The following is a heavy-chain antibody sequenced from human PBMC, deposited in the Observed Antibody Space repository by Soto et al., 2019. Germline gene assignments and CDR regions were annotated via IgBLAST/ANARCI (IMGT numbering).Heavy chain of an antibody. J-gene: IGHJ3*02. CDR2: IYYSGST. CDR3: AREGSYYDSSGYSHDAFDI. Sequence: SETLSLTCTVSGGSISSGGYYWSWIRQHPGKGLEWIGYIYYSGSTYYNPSLKSRVTISVDTSKNQFSLKLSSVTAADTAVYYCAREGSYYDSSGYSHDAFDIWGQATMVTVS. CDR1: GGSISSGGYY. V-gene: IGHV4-31*03. D-gene: IGHD3-22*01.